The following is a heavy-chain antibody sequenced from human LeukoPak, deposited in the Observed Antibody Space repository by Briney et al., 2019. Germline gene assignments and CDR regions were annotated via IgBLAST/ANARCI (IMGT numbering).Heavy chain of an antibody. J-gene: IGHJ4*02. Sequence: GGSLRLSCAASGFTFSSYAMSWVRQAPGKGLEWVSGISWNSGSIGYADSVKGRFTISRDNAKNSLYLQMNSLRAEDTALYYCAKDTTFRSGLDYWGQGTLVTVSS. V-gene: IGHV3-9*01. CDR1: GFTFSSYA. CDR3: AKDTTFRSGLDY. CDR2: ISWNSGSI. D-gene: IGHD6-19*01.